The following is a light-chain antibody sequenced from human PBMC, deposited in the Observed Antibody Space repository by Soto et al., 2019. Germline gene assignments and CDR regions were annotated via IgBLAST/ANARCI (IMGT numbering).Light chain of an antibody. CDR1: QSVSSH. J-gene: IGKJ4*01. CDR2: GAS. V-gene: IGKV3-11*01. CDR3: QQRSNWPPVLT. Sequence: EIVLTQSPASLSLSPGERATLSCRASQSVSSHLAWFQQRPGQAPRLLIYGASNRATGIPARFGGSGSGTNFTLTISSLEPEDFAVYYCQQRSNWPPVLTFGGWTKGEIK.